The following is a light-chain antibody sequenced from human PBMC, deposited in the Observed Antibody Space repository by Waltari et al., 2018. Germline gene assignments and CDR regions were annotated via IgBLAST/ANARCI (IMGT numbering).Light chain of an antibody. CDR3: MQATHSPFT. CDR2: RIS. CDR1: QSLVHRDGNTY. V-gene: IGKV2-24*01. J-gene: IGKJ2*01. Sequence: VLTQTPLSSPVTLGQSASISCRSRQSLVHRDGNTYLNWLQQRPGQPPRLLIYRISDRFSGVPDRFSGSGAGTEFTLTISRVEAEDVGVYYCMQATHSPFTFGQGTQLDIK.